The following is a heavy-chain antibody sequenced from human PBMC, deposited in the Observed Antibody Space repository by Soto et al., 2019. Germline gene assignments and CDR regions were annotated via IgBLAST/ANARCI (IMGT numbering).Heavy chain of an antibody. D-gene: IGHD3-9*01. CDR3: AKNYDILTGFGPNAFDI. CDR2: ISGSGGST. Sequence: GGSLRLSCAASGFTFCCSAMGWLRQAPGKGPEWVSAISGSGGSTDYADSVKGRFTISRDNSKNTLYLQMNSLRAEDTAVYYCAKNYDILTGFGPNAFDIWGQGTMVTVSS. J-gene: IGHJ3*02. V-gene: IGHV3-23*01. CDR1: GFTFCCSA.